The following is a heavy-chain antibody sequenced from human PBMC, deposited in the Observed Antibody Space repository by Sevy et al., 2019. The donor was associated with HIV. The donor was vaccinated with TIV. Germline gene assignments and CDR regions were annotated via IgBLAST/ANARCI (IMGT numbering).Heavy chain of an antibody. Sequence: GGSLRLSCAASGFTFSSYTMNWVRQAPGKGLEWVSYISSSSSTIYYADSVKGRFTISRDNAKNSLYPQMNSLRDEDTAIYYCARDIQKWLGPGGDPVWGQGTLVTVSS. V-gene: IGHV3-48*02. D-gene: IGHD6-19*01. CDR1: GFTFSSYT. CDR2: ISSSSSTI. CDR3: ARDIQKWLGPGGDPV. J-gene: IGHJ4*02.